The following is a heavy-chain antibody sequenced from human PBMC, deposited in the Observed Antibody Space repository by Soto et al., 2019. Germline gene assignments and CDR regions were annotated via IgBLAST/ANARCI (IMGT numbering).Heavy chain of an antibody. Sequence: QITLKESGPTLVKPTQTLTLTCTFSGFSLSTSGVGVGWIRQPPGKALEWLALIYWDDDKRYSPSLKSRLTITKDTSKNQGVLTMTNMDPVDTATYYCAHRRLDTAMVTGPSNWFDPWGQGTLVTVSS. D-gene: IGHD5-18*01. CDR3: AHRRLDTAMVTGPSNWFDP. J-gene: IGHJ5*02. V-gene: IGHV2-5*02. CDR1: GFSLSTSGVG. CDR2: IYWDDDK.